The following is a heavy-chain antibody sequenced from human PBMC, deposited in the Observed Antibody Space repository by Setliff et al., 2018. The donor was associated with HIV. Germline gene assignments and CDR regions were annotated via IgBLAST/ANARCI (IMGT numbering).Heavy chain of an antibody. CDR2: FYSNGKT. CDR1: GFTVNSNY. J-gene: IGHJ1*01. Sequence: PGGSLRLSCAASGFTVNSNYINWVRQAPGKGLEWVSVFYSNGKTYYADSVRGQFTISRDNSQNTVSLQMNSLRAEDTAVYYCANSGTTAIEYFQHWGQSTLVTVSS. V-gene: IGHV3-53*01. CDR3: ANSGTTAIEYFQH. D-gene: IGHD4-17*01.